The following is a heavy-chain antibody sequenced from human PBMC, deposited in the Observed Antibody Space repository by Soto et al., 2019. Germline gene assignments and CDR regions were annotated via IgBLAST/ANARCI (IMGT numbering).Heavy chain of an antibody. CDR1: GYTFTGYY. CDR2: INPNSGGT. Sequence: ASVKVSCKASGYTFTGYYMHWVRQAPGQGLEWMGWINPNSGGTNYAQKFQGWVTMTRDTSISTAYMELSRLRSDDTAVYYCAREKILSSGTSYYYYYGMDVWGQGTTVTVSS. D-gene: IGHD3-22*01. J-gene: IGHJ6*02. CDR3: AREKILSSGTSYYYYYGMDV. V-gene: IGHV1-2*04.